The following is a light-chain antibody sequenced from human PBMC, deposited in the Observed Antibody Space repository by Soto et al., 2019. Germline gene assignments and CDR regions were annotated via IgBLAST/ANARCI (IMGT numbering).Light chain of an antibody. J-gene: IGKJ3*01. CDR2: GAS. CDR3: QKYNSAPLL. V-gene: IGKV1-27*01. Sequence: IQLTQSPSSLSASVGDRVTITCRASQDIRNYLAWYQQKPGKVPKLLIYGASSLQSGVPSRFSGSGSGTYFTLTISSLQPEDAASYYCQKYNSAPLLFGPGTKVDIK. CDR1: QDIRNY.